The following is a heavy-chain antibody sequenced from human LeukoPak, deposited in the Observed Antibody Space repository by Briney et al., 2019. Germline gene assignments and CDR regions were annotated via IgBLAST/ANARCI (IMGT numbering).Heavy chain of an antibody. V-gene: IGHV3-21*01. J-gene: IGHJ4*02. CDR2: ISSSSSYI. CDR3: ARAQITMIVPN. CDR1: GFTFSSYS. Sequence: GGSLRLSCAASGFTFSSYSMNWVRLAPGKGLEWVSSISSSSSYIYYADSVKGRFTISRDNAKNSLYLQMNSLRAEDTAVYYCARAQITMIVPNWGQGTLVTVSS. D-gene: IGHD3-22*01.